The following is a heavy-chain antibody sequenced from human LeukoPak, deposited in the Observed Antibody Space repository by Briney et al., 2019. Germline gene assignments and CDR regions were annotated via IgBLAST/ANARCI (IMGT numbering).Heavy chain of an antibody. CDR2: IFYNGST. J-gene: IGHJ4*02. CDR3: ASQTSYKTVYFDY. Sequence: SETLSLTCTVSGGSISSYYWRWIRQPPGKGLEWIGYIFYNGSTNYNPSLKRRVIISVYTSKNQSSLKLSSVTAADTAVYYCASQTSYKTVYFDYWGQGTLVTVSS. D-gene: IGHD1-1*01. V-gene: IGHV4-59*01. CDR1: GGSISSYY.